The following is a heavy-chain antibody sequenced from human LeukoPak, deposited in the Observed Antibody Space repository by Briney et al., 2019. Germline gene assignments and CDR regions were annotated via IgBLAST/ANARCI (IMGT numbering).Heavy chain of an antibody. Sequence: SETLSLTCTVSGGSISSSSYYWGWIRQPPGKGLEWIGSIYYSGGTYYNPSLKSRVTISVDTTKNQFSLKLSSVTAADTAVYYCARLLGYCSGGSCYSDYWSQGTLVTVSS. V-gene: IGHV4-39*01. CDR3: ARLLGYCSGGSCYSDY. D-gene: IGHD2-15*01. CDR1: GGSISSSSYY. CDR2: IYYSGGT. J-gene: IGHJ4*02.